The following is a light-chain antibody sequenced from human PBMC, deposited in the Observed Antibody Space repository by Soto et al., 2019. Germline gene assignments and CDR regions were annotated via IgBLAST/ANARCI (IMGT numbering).Light chain of an antibody. V-gene: IGKV3-20*01. CDR3: QQYGSPPIT. J-gene: IGKJ5*01. CDR1: QSVSSSY. CDR2: GAS. Sequence: EIVLTQSPGTLSLSPGEGATLSCRASQSVSSSYLAWYQQKPGQAPRLLMYGASARATGIPDRFSGRESGTDFTLTISRLEPEDFAVYYCQQYGSPPITFGQGTRLEIK.